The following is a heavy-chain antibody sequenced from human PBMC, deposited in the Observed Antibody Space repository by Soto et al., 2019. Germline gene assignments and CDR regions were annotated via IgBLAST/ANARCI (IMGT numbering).Heavy chain of an antibody. J-gene: IGHJ5*02. CDR1: GGTFSSYA. D-gene: IGHD3-3*01. V-gene: IGHV1-69*13. CDR3: ANDFWSGPGNWFDP. CDR2: IIPIFGTA. Sequence: GASVKVSCKASGGTFSSYAISWVLQAPGQGLEWMGGIIPIFGTANYAQKFQGRVTITADESTSTAYMELSSLRSEDTAVYYCANDFWSGPGNWFDPWGQGTLVTVSS.